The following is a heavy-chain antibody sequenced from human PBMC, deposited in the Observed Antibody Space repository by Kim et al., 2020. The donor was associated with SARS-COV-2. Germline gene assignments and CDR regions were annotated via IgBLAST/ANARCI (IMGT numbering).Heavy chain of an antibody. V-gene: IGHV4-31*03. CDR2: IYYSGST. CDR3: ARAFDSSGYYSHFDY. J-gene: IGHJ4*02. D-gene: IGHD3-22*01. Sequence: SETLSLTCTVSGGSISSGGYYWSWIRQHPGKGLEWIGYIYYSGSTYYNPSLKSRVTISVDTSKNQFSLKLSSVTAADTAVYYCARAFDSSGYYSHFDYWGQGTLVTVSS. CDR1: GGSISSGGYY.